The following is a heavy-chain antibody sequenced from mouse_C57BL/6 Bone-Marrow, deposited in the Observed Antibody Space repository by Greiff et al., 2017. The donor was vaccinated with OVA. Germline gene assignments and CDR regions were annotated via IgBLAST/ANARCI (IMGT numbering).Heavy chain of an antibody. CDR2: IDPSDSYT. D-gene: IGHD4-1*01. Sequence: QVQLQQPGAELVRPGTSVKLSCKASGYTFTSYWMHWVKQRPGQGLEWIGVIDPSDSYTNYNQKFKGKATLTVDTSSSTAYMQLSSLTSEDSAVHYCARDLGRGGYYFDYWGQGTTLTVSS. J-gene: IGHJ2*01. CDR1: GYTFTSYW. CDR3: ARDLGRGGYYFDY. V-gene: IGHV1-59*01.